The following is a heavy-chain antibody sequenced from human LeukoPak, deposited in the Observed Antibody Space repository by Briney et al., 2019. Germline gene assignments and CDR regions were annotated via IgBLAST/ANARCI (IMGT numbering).Heavy chain of an antibody. CDR2: IYYSGST. CDR3: ARAYSSSPYYFDY. Sequence: PSETLSLTCTVFRDSRNSRNYYWGWIRQPPGKVLEWIGYIYYSGSTNYNPSLKSRVTISVDTSKNQFSLKLSSVTAADTAVYYCARAYSSSPYYFDYWGQGTLVTVSS. J-gene: IGHJ4*02. V-gene: IGHV4-61*01. CDR1: RDSRNSRNYY. D-gene: IGHD6-6*01.